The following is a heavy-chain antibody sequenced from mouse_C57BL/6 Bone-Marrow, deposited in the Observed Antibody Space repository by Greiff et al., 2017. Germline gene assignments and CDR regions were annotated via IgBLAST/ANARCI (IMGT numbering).Heavy chain of an antibody. CDR1: GYAFSSSW. CDR3: ARDYYGSSSVAY. D-gene: IGHD1-1*01. CDR2: IYPGDGDT. Sequence: QVQLQQSGPELVKPGASVKISCKASGYAFSSSWMNWVKQRPGKGLEWIGRIYPGDGDTNNNGKFKGKATLTADKSSSTAYMQLSSLTSEDSAVYFCARDYYGSSSVAYWGQGTLVTVSA. V-gene: IGHV1-82*01. J-gene: IGHJ3*01.